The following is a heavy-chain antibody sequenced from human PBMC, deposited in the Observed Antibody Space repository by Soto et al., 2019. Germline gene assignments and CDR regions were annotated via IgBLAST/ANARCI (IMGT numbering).Heavy chain of an antibody. CDR1: GGSGGSFSGYY. CDR3: ARQTYDSSGYYTYYSGMDV. Sequence: QVQLQQWGAGLLKPSETLSLTCAVYGGSGGSFSGYYWSWIRQPPGKGLEWIGEINHSGSTNYNPSLKSRVTISGDTSKNKCSLKLSFGTAADTAVYYCARQTYDSSGYYTYYSGMDVWGQGTTVTVSS. J-gene: IGHJ6*02. D-gene: IGHD3-22*01. V-gene: IGHV4-34*01. CDR2: INHSGST.